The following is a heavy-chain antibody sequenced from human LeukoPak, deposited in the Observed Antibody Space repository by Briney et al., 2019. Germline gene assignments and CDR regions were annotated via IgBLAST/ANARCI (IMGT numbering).Heavy chain of an antibody. V-gene: IGHV1-18*01. Sequence: ASVKVSCKASGYTFTNYGVSWVRQAPGRGLEWMGWISAYNGYTNYAQKFQFRVTMTTDTSTSTAYMELRSLTSDDTAVYYCARDKAVTTEVTQYFQHWGQGTLVTASS. CDR1: GYTFTNYG. J-gene: IGHJ1*01. D-gene: IGHD4-11*01. CDR2: ISAYNGYT. CDR3: ARDKAVTTEVTQYFQH.